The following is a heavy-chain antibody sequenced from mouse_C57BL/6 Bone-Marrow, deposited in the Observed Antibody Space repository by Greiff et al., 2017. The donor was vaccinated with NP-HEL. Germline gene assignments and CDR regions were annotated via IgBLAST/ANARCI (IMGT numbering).Heavy chain of an antibody. Sequence: QVHVKQSGAELVKPGASVKMSCKASGYTFTSYWITWVKQRPGQGLEWIGDIYPGSGSTNYNEKFKSKATLTVDTSSSTAYMQLSSLTSEDSAVYYCARGGYDAMDYWGQGTSVTVSA. V-gene: IGHV1-55*01. CDR3: ARGGYDAMDY. J-gene: IGHJ4*01. CDR1: GYTFTSYW. CDR2: IYPGSGST.